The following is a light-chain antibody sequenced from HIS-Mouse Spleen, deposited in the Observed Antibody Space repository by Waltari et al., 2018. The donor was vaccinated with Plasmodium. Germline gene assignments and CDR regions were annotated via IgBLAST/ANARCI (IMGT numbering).Light chain of an antibody. Sequence: EIVMTQSPATLSVSPGERATLSCRASQSVSSNLAWYQQKPGQAPRPRSYGASTRATGTPSRFSGSGSGTEFTLTISSLQSEDFAVYYCQQYNNGSFTFGPGTKVDIK. V-gene: IGKV3-15*01. CDR1: QSVSSN. J-gene: IGKJ3*01. CDR3: QQYNNGSFT. CDR2: GAS.